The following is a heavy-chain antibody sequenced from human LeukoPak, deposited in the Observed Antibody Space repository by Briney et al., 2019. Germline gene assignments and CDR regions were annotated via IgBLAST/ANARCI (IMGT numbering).Heavy chain of an antibody. J-gene: IGHJ4*02. CDR2: IYYSGST. CDR3: ARDPYDFWSGYYSLGLDY. V-gene: IGHV4-30-4*01. CDR1: GGSISSGDYC. D-gene: IGHD3-3*01. Sequence: SETLSLTCTVSGGSISSGDYCWSWIRQPPGKGLEWIGYIYYSGSTYYNPSLKSRVTISVDTSKNQFSLKLSSVTAADTAVYYCARDPYDFWSGYYSLGLDYWGQGTLVTVSS.